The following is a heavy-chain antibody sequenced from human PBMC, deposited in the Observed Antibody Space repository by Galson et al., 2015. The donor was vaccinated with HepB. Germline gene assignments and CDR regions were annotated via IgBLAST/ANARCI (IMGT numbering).Heavy chain of an antibody. Sequence: SLRLSCAASGFTFSSYAMGWVRQAPGKGLEWVSAISGSGGSTYYADSVKGRFTISRDNSKNTLYLQMNSLRAEDTAVYYCAKDLESIAARRGWDYWGQGTLVTVSS. CDR2: ISGSGGST. V-gene: IGHV3-23*01. CDR1: GFTFSSYA. J-gene: IGHJ4*02. CDR3: AKDLESIAARRGWDY. D-gene: IGHD6-6*01.